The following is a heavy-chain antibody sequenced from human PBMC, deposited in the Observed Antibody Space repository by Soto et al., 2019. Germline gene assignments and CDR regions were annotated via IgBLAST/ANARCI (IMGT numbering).Heavy chain of an antibody. J-gene: IGHJ5*02. CDR1: GYSFTNND. D-gene: IGHD3-16*01. CDR2: MNPGSGDT. CDR3: ARMETFGSLNWFDP. Sequence: SVKVSCKASGYSFTNNDVSWVRQATGQGLEWMGWMNPGSGDTGYAQKFQGRVTMARDISIATAYMELSSLRSDDTAIYYCARMETFGSLNWFDPWGQGTLVTVSS. V-gene: IGHV1-8*01.